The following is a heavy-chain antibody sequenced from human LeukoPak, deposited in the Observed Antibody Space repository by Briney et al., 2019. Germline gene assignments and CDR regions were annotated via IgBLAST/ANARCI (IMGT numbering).Heavy chain of an antibody. D-gene: IGHD3-3*01. J-gene: IGHJ4*02. CDR3: VRFPFWSGYSSYYFDY. CDR1: GFTFSSYA. CDR2: MYYSAST. V-gene: IGHV4-59*01. Sequence: SCAASGFTFSSYAMSWVRQPPGKGLEWIGYMYYSASTNYNPSLKSRVTISIDTSKNQFSLKLSSVTAADTAVYYCVRFPFWSGYSSYYFDYWGQGTLVTVSS.